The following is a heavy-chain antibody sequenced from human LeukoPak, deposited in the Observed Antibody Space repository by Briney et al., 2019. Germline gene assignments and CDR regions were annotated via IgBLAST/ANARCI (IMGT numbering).Heavy chain of an antibody. CDR1: GFTFSSYG. V-gene: IGHV3-30*18. J-gene: IGHJ4*02. Sequence: GGSLRLSCAASGFTFSSYGMHWVRQAPGKGLEWVAVISYDGSNKYYADSVKGRFTISRDNSKNTLYLQMNSLRAEDTAVYYCAKDNHSGYYGFSDYWGQGTLVTVSS. CDR3: AKDNHSGYYGFSDY. D-gene: IGHD3-22*01. CDR2: ISYDGSNK.